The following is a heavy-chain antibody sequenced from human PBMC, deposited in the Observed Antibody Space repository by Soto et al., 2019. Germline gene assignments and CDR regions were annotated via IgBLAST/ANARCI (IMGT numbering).Heavy chain of an antibody. J-gene: IGHJ5*02. CDR1: GASISGFY. CDR3: VRDGTKTLRDWSDH. V-gene: IGHV4-4*07. Sequence: SSETLSLICTVSGASISGFYWSWIRRSAGKGLEWIGRIYATVTTDYNPSLKSRVMMSVDTSKKQFSLKLRSVTAADTAVYYCVRDGTKTLRDWSDHWGDESSVTVSA. D-gene: IGHD1-1*01. CDR2: IYATVTT.